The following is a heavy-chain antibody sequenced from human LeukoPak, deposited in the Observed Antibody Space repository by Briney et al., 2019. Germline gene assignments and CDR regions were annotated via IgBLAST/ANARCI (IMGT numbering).Heavy chain of an antibody. CDR3: ARDIRQNYDFWSGYLNY. J-gene: IGHJ4*02. D-gene: IGHD3-3*01. CDR2: INAGNGNT. CDR1: GYTFTSYA. V-gene: IGHV1-3*01. Sequence: ASVKVSCKAPGYTFTSYAMHWARQAPGQRLEWMGWINAGNGNTKYSQKFQGRVTITRDTSASTAYMELSSLRSEDTAVYYCARDIRQNYDFWSGYLNYWGQGTLVTVSS.